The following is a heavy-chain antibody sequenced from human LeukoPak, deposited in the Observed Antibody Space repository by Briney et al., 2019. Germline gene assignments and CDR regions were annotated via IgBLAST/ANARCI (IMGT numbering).Heavy chain of an antibody. CDR3: ATSGSYYDY. J-gene: IGHJ4*02. CDR1: GFTVSSNY. Sequence: GGSLRLSCAASGFTVSSNYMSWVRQAPGKGLEWVSVIYSSGSTYYADSVKGRFTISRDNAKNSLYLHMNSLRAEDTAVYYCATSGSYYDYWGQGTLVTVSS. D-gene: IGHD1-26*01. V-gene: IGHV3-53*01. CDR2: IYSSGST.